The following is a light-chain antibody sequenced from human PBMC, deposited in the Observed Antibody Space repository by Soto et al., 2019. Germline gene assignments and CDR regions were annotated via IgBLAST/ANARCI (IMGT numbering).Light chain of an antibody. CDR1: QSVSSSY. J-gene: IGKJ2*01. Sequence: EIVLTQSPGTLSLSPGERATLSCRASQSVSSSYLAWYQQKPDQAPRLRIYDPSSRATGIPDRFSGSGSGTDFTLTISRLEPEDFAVYYCQEYGSSSVTSGQETKLEIK. CDR3: QEYGSSSVT. CDR2: DPS. V-gene: IGKV3-20*01.